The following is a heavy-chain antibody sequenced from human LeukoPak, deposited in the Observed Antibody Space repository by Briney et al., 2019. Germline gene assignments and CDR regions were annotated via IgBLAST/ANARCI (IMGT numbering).Heavy chain of an antibody. Sequence: GGSLRLSCAASGFTFSSYSMNWVRQAPGKGLEWVSSISSSSSYIYYADSVKGRFTISRDNAKNSLYLQMNSLRAEDTAVYYCARDSGNYGNYSFDIWGQGTMVTVSS. CDR3: ARDSGNYGNYSFDI. CDR1: GFTFSSYS. CDR2: ISSSSSYI. D-gene: IGHD4-11*01. V-gene: IGHV3-21*01. J-gene: IGHJ3*02.